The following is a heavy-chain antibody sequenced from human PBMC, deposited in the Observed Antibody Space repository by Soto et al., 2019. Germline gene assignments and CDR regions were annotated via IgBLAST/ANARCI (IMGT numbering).Heavy chain of an antibody. J-gene: IGHJ5*02. Sequence: SETLSLTCAVSGYSIRNGNYWGWIRQPPGKGLEWIGSVYHSGYTYYNPSLKSRVTLSVDASKSLFSLNLSSVSAADTAVYYCARLGPYCGGDCHSPPPWGQGTLVTVSS. CDR3: ARLGPYCGGDCHSPPP. CDR1: GYSIRNGNY. V-gene: IGHV4-38-2*01. CDR2: VYHSGYT. D-gene: IGHD2-21*02.